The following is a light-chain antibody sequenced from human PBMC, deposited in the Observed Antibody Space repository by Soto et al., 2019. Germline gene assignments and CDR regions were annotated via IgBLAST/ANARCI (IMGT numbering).Light chain of an antibody. CDR3: QVRTNWSIA. V-gene: IGKV3-11*01. CDR2: DAS. Sequence: EIVLTQSPATLSVSSGERATPSCRASQSVSGYLAWYQQKPGQAPRLLIYDASNRATGIPARFSGTGSGTDFTLTINNLEPEDFAVYYCQVRTNWSIAFGRGTRLEIK. CDR1: QSVSGY. J-gene: IGKJ5*01.